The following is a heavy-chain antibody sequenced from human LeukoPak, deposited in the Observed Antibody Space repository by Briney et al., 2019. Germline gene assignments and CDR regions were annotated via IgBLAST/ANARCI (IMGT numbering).Heavy chain of an antibody. D-gene: IGHD4-17*01. J-gene: IGHJ4*02. Sequence: SETLSLTCTVSGGSISSGGYYWSWIRQHPGKGLEWIGYIYYSGSTYYNPSLKSRVTISVDTSKNQFSLKLSSVTAADTAVYYCARERTTAFDYWGQGTLVAVSS. V-gene: IGHV4-31*03. CDR3: ARERTTAFDY. CDR2: IYYSGST. CDR1: GGSISSGGYY.